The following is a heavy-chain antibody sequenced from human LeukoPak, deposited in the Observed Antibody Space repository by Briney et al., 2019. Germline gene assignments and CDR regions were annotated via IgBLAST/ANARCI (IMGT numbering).Heavy chain of an antibody. CDR3: ARMVPDASGYDLWYFDL. CDR2: IYYSGST. J-gene: IGHJ2*01. V-gene: IGHV4-59*01. CDR1: GGSLSRYH. Sequence: SETLSLTFTVSGGSLSRYHWSWLRQPPGRGLEGIGYIYYSGSTNYNPSLMSRVTISLDTSKNQFSQKLSSVTAADTAVYYCARMVPDASGYDLWYFDLWGRGTLGTVSS. D-gene: IGHD5-12*01.